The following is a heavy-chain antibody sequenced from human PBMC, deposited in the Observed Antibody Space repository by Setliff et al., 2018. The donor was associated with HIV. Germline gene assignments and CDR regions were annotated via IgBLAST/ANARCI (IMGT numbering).Heavy chain of an antibody. CDR2: IYSTGST. J-gene: IGHJ5*02. Sequence: SETLSLTCTVSGDSISGYYWSWIRQFPGKELEWIGLIYSTGSTKYNPSLMSRITISVDRSKNLFSLKLISMTAADQAMYYCARVPVAGANWFDPWGPGTRVTVSS. CDR3: ARVPVAGANWFDP. CDR1: GDSISGYY. V-gene: IGHV4-4*08. D-gene: IGHD2-21*01.